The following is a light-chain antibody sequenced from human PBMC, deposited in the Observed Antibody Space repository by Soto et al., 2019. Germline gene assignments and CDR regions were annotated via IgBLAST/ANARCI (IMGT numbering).Light chain of an antibody. CDR2: DAS. J-gene: IGKJ1*01. CDR1: QTVSGSY. V-gene: IGKV3-20*01. Sequence: EIVLTQSAGPLSLSPGERATLSCRASQTVSGSYLAWFQQKPGQAPRLLIYDASTRAAGVPDRFSGSGSGTDFSLTIMRLEPEDFAVYYCQHYGFSPWSFGQGTKVEIK. CDR3: QHYGFSPWS.